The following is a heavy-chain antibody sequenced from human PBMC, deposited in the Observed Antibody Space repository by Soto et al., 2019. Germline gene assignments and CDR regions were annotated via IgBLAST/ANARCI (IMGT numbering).Heavy chain of an antibody. Sequence: PKISCKGSGYSFTSYWISWVRQMPGKGLEWMGRIDPSDSYTNYSPSFQGHVTISADKSISTAYLQWSSLKASDTAMYYCARQGIAVAGQYYYYGIDVWGQGTTVTVSS. CDR1: GYSFTSYW. J-gene: IGHJ6*02. CDR2: IDPSDSYT. D-gene: IGHD6-19*01. V-gene: IGHV5-10-1*01. CDR3: ARQGIAVAGQYYYYGIDV.